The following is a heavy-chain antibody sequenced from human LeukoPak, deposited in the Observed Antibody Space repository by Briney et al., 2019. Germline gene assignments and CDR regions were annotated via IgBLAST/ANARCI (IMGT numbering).Heavy chain of an antibody. D-gene: IGHD6-13*01. Sequence: GGSLRLSCAASGFNFGSYSMTWVRQAPGKGLEWVSVISGGGGSTYYADSVKGRFTISRDNSKNTLYLQMNSLRAEDTAVYYCARGKQQLGAFDIWGQGTMVTVSS. V-gene: IGHV3-23*01. J-gene: IGHJ3*02. CDR3: ARGKQQLGAFDI. CDR1: GFNFGSYS. CDR2: ISGGGGST.